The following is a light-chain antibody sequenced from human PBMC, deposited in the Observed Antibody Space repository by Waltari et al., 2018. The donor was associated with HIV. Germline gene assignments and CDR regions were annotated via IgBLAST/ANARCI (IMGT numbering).Light chain of an antibody. V-gene: IGLV1-40*01. CDR2: GNK. Sequence: QSVLTQPPSVSGAPGQRVTISCPEGSSNIGAVSGVHWYQQIPGTAPELLISGNKNQPGGVPDRFSASKSGSAASLAISVLQAEYEADYFGQSNDRGLSASVVFDGGTKLTFL. CDR3: QSNDRGLSASVV. J-gene: IGLJ2*01. CDR1: SSNIGAVSG.